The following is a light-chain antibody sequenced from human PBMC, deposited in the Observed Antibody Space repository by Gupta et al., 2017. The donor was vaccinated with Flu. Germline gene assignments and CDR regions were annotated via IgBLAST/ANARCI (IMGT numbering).Light chain of an antibody. CDR1: QSVRSY. J-gene: IGKJ4*01. Sequence: EIALTQSPATLSLSPGERVTLSCRASQSVRSYLAWYQQKPGQAPRLIIYDAPIRANGIPDRFGSGWSRTYFTLTISILEQEDVAVYCCQQRDNSLTFGGGTRVEIK. CDR2: DAP. CDR3: QQRDNSLT. V-gene: IGKV3-11*01.